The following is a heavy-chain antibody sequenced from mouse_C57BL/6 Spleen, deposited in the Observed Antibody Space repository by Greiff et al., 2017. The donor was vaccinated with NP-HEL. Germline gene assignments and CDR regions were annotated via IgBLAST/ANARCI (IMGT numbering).Heavy chain of an antibody. J-gene: IGHJ3*01. CDR2: IHPNSGST. CDR1: GYTFTSYW. Sequence: VKLQQPGAELVKPGASVKLSCKASGYTFTSYWMHWVKQRPGQGLEWIGMIHPNSGSTNYNEKFKSKATLTVDKSSSTAYMQLSSLTSEDSAVYYCAREGIYYGNFPFAYWGQGTLVTVSA. V-gene: IGHV1-64*01. D-gene: IGHD2-1*01. CDR3: AREGIYYGNFPFAY.